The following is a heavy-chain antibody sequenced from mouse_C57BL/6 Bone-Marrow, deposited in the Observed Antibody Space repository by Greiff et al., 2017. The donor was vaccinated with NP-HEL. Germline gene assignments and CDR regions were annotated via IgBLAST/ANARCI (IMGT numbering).Heavy chain of an antibody. CDR2: IWTGGGT. CDR1: GFSLTSYA. CDR3: ARTGDLYDAYWYFDV. V-gene: IGHV2-9-1*01. J-gene: IGHJ1*03. D-gene: IGHD2-12*01. Sequence: VHLVESGPGLVAPSQSLSITCTVSGFSLTSYAISWVRQPPGKGLEWLGVIWTGGGTNYNSALKSRLSISKDNSKSQVFLKMNSLQTDDTARYYCARTGDLYDAYWYFDVWGTGTTVTVSS.